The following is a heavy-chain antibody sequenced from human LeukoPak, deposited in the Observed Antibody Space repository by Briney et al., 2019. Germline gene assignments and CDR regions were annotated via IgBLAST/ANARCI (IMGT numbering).Heavy chain of an antibody. V-gene: IGHV3-72*01. CDR2: IRMKANGSTT. Sequence: GGSLRLSCAASGFTFSNHYMDWVRQAPGKGLEWVGRIRMKANGSTTEFAASVKGRFTISRDDSKNSLYLQMNGLKTEDTAVYYCIRVSQLYYFDSWGQGTLVTVSS. CDR3: IRVSQLYYFDS. D-gene: IGHD1-1*01. J-gene: IGHJ4*02. CDR1: GFTFSNHY.